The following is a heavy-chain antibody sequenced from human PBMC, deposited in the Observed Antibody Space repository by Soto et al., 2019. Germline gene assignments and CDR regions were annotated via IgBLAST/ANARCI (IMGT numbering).Heavy chain of an antibody. Sequence: EVLLVESGGGLVQPGGSLRLSCAVSGFTFSNHWMTWVRQAPGKGLEWVATIKEDGSNKYYVDSVKGRFTISRDNAKSSLYLQMNSLRVEDTPVYYCAREICVAYSDFWSGYGDHWGQGTLVTVSS. V-gene: IGHV3-7*01. CDR3: AREICVAYSDFWSGYGDH. CDR2: IKEDGSNK. J-gene: IGHJ4*02. D-gene: IGHD3-3*01. CDR1: GFTFSNHW.